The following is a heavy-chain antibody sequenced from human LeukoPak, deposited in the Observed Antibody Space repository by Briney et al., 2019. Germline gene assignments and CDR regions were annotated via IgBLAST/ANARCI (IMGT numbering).Heavy chain of an antibody. V-gene: IGHV4-34*01. CDR1: GGSFSGYY. D-gene: IGHD2-21*02. CDR3: ARGSVVVTARYFDL. Sequence: SETLSLTCAVYGGSFSGYYWSWIRQPPGKGLEWIGEINHSGSTNYNPSLKSRVTISVDTSKNQFSLKLSSMTAADTAVYYCARGSVVVTARYFDLWGRGTLVTVSS. J-gene: IGHJ2*01. CDR2: INHSGST.